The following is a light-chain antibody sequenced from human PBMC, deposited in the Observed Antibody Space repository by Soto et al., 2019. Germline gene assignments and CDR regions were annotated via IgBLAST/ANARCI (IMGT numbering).Light chain of an antibody. CDR3: LHSGRSPRT. CDR1: QSVSSRY. Sequence: EVVLTEAPGTRSFSPGERGTLACRASQSVSSRYLAWYQQKTGQAPRLVIYGASSRATGIPDRFSGSGYGTDFTLTISRLETEDFAVYYCLHSGRSPRTFGQGTKVDIK. CDR2: GAS. J-gene: IGKJ1*01. V-gene: IGKV3-20*01.